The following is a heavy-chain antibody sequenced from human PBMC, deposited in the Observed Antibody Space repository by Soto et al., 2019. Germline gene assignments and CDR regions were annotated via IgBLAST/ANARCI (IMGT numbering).Heavy chain of an antibody. D-gene: IGHD3-9*01. J-gene: IGHJ5*02. CDR2: IYYSGST. Sequence: SETLSLTCTVSGGSISSSSYYWGWIRQPPGKGLEWIGSIYYSGSTYYNPSLKSRVTISVDTSASTAYMELSSLRSEDTAVYYCARDLGGILTGYYNYNWFDPWGQGTLVTVSS. CDR3: ARDLGGILTGYYNYNWFDP. CDR1: GGSISSSSYY. V-gene: IGHV4-39*02.